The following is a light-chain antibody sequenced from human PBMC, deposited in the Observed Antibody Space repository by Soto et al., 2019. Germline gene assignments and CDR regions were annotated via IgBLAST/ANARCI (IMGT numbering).Light chain of an antibody. Sequence: QSVLTRQPSVAAAPGQKDTISCSGSSSNIGNNYVSWYQQLPGTAPILLIYDNNKRPSGIPDRFSGFKSGPSATLGITELQTGDEADYYCGAWDSSLSAYVFGTGTKVTVL. CDR3: GAWDSSLSAYV. CDR1: SSNIGNNY. CDR2: DNN. J-gene: IGLJ1*01. V-gene: IGLV1-51*01.